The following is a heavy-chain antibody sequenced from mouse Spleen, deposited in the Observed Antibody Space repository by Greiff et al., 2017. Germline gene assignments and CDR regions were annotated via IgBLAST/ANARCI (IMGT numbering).Heavy chain of an antibody. Sequence: QVQLQQPGAELVKPGASVKLSCKASGYTFTSYWMQWVKQRPGQGLEWIGEIDPSDSYTNYNQKFKGKATLTVDTSSSTAYMQLSSLTSEDSAVYYCARWDYDETEYYFDYWGQGTTLTGSS. D-gene: IGHD2-4*01. CDR3: ARWDYDETEYYFDY. CDR1: GYTFTSYW. J-gene: IGHJ2*01. CDR2: IDPSDSYT. V-gene: IGHV1-50*01.